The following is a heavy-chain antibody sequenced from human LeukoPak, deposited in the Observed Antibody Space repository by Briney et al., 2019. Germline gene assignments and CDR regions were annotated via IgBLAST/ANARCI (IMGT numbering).Heavy chain of an antibody. Sequence: SQTLSLTCTVSGGSISSGGYYWSWIRQHPGKGLEWIGYIYYSGSTYYNPSLKSRVTISVDTSKNQFSLKLSSVTAADTAVYYCAKDPNQLLFPWFDPWGQGTLVTVSS. J-gene: IGHJ5*02. CDR3: AKDPNQLLFPWFDP. CDR1: GGSISSGGYY. V-gene: IGHV4-31*03. D-gene: IGHD2-2*01. CDR2: IYYSGST.